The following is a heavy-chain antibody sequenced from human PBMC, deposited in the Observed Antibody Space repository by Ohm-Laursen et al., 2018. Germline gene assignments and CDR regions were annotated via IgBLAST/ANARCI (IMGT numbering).Heavy chain of an antibody. CDR2: TSSSGSTI. CDR3: ARVSKQWELLLDGFDI. D-gene: IGHD1-26*01. Sequence: SLRLSCTASGFNLTEHYMSWVRQAPGKGLEWVSYTSSSGSTIYYADSVKGRFTISRDNAKNSLYLQMNSLRAEDTAVYYCARVSKQWELLLDGFDIWGQGTMVTVSS. CDR1: GFNLTEHY. V-gene: IGHV3-11*01. J-gene: IGHJ3*02.